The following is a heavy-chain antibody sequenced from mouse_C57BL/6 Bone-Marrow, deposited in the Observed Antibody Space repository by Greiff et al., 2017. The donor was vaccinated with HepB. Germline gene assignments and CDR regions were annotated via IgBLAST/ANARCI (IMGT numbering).Heavy chain of an antibody. D-gene: IGHD1-1*01. V-gene: IGHV5-16*01. CDR1: GFTFSDYY. J-gene: IGHJ2*01. CDR2: INYDGSST. Sequence: EVQRVESEGGLVQPGSSMKLSCTASGFTFSDYYMAWVRQVPEKGLEWVANINYDGSSTYYLDSLKSRFIISRDNAKNILYLQMSSLKSEDTATYYCARGDYYGSARDYFGYWGQGTTLTVSS. CDR3: ARGDYYGSARDYFGY.